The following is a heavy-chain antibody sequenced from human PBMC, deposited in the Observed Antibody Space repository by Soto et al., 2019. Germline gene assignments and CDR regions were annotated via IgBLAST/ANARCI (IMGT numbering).Heavy chain of an antibody. CDR2: INPNSGGT. CDR3: ARGSGLIAAAGSYGMDV. D-gene: IGHD6-13*01. Sequence: ASVKVSCKASGYTFTGYYMHWVRQAPGQGLEWMGWINPNSGGTNYAQKLQGWVTMTRDTSISTAYMELSRLRSDDTAVYYCARGSGLIAAAGSYGMDVWGQGTTVTVSS. J-gene: IGHJ6*02. V-gene: IGHV1-2*04. CDR1: GYTFTGYY.